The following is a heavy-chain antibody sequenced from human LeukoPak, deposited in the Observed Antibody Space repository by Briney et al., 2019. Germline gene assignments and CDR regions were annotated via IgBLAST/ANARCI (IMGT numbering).Heavy chain of an antibody. CDR3: ARYHSGYDFFDY. J-gene: IGHJ4*02. CDR2: IYHSGST. D-gene: IGHD5-12*01. CDR1: GGSLSSGGYS. Sequence: SQTLSLTCAVSGGSLSSGGYSWSWLRQPPGKGLEWIGYIYHSGSTYYNPSLKSRVTISVDRSKNQFSLKLSSVTAADTAVYYCARYHSGYDFFDYWGQGTLVTVSS. V-gene: IGHV4-30-2*01.